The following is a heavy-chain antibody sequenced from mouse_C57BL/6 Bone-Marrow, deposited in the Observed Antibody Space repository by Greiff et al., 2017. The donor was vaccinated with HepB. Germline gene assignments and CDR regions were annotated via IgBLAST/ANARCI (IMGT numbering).Heavy chain of an antibody. CDR2: IYTRDGSN. CDR1: GYTFTSYD. Sequence: QVQLQQSGPELVKPGASVKLSCKASGYTFTSYDINWVKQRPGQGLEWIGWIYTRDGSNKYNEKVTGKATLTVDTSYSTAYMELHSMASEDSAVYFCARRAYGRRGYWYFDVWGTGTTVTVSS. J-gene: IGHJ1*03. V-gene: IGHV1-85*01. D-gene: IGHD1-1*01. CDR3: ARRAYGRRGYWYFDV.